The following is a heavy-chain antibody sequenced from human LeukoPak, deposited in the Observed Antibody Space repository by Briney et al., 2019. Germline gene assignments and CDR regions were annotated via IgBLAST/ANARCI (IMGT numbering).Heavy chain of an antibody. CDR1: GFTFSSYS. CDR2: ISSSSSYT. D-gene: IGHD1-1*01. V-gene: IGHV3-21*01. CDR3: ARDSLDGGATDY. J-gene: IGHJ4*02. Sequence: GGSLRLSCAASGFTFSSYSMNWVRQAPGKGLEWVSSISSSSSYTYYADSVKGRFTISRDNAKNSLYLQMNSLRAEDTAVYYCARDSLDGGATDYWGQGTLVTVSS.